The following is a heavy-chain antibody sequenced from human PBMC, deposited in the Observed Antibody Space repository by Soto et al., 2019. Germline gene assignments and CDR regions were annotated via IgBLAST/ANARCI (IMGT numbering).Heavy chain of an antibody. CDR1: GFSLSTSGVG. CDR3: ARSGLPFDY. Sequence: GPTPVNPTQTLTLTCTFSGFSLSTSGVGVGWIRQPSGKALEWLALIYWHDDKRYSPSLSNRLTITKDTSKNQVVLTMTNMDPVDTATYYCARSGLPFDYWGQGTLVTVSS. CDR2: IYWHDDK. D-gene: IGHD2-21*02. V-gene: IGHV2-5*01. J-gene: IGHJ4*02.